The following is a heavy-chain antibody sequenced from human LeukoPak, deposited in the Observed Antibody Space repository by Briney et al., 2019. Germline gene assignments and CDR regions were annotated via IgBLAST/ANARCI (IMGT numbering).Heavy chain of an antibody. CDR1: GYTFTDYF. V-gene: IGHV1-2*02. J-gene: IGHJ5*02. CDR2: INPKTGAT. CDR3: ARAYEYGWFDP. Sequence: ASVKVSCKASGYTFTDYFLPWLRQAPGQGLEWMGWINPKTGATNYAQRFQGRVTMTRDSSITTGNMELNRLTSDDTALYYCARAYEYGWFDPWGQGTLVTVSS. D-gene: IGHD3-16*01.